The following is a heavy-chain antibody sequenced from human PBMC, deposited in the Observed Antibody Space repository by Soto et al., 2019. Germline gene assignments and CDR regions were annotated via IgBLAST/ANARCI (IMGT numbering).Heavy chain of an antibody. CDR1: GFTFDEYA. J-gene: IGHJ6*02. D-gene: IGHD3-9*01. V-gene: IGHV3-9*01. CDR2: TTWNSDII. Sequence: EVQLVESGGGLVQPGRSLRLSCTASGFTFDEYAMHWVRQPLGKGLEWVSGTTWNSDIIVYAESVQGRFTISRDNAKNCMYLEMYSLRAEDTALYSCVIVIATGPYYCGMDVRGLGTAVTVS. CDR3: VIVIATGPYYCGMDV.